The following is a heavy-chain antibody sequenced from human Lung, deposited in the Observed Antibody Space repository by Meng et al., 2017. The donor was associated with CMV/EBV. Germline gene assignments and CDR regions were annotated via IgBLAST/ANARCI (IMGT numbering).Heavy chain of an antibody. CDR1: GYTFTAHY. J-gene: IGHJ4*02. CDR3: ARDNNWGPDY. Sequence: ASXXVSCKASGYTFTAHYFHWVRQAPGQGLEWMGWIHPHRGDTNYAQQIQGRVTLTRDTSINTGYMELTRLTSDNTAVYYCARDNNWGPDYWGQGTLVTVSS. CDR2: IHPHRGDT. D-gene: IGHD7-27*01. V-gene: IGHV1-2*02.